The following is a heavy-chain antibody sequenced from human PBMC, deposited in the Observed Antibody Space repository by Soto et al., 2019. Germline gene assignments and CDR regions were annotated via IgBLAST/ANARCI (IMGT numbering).Heavy chain of an antibody. CDR3: ARDPTPLYPYGDGETGFDP. CDR2: INSDGSST. V-gene: IGHV3-74*01. D-gene: IGHD4-17*01. J-gene: IGHJ5*02. CDR1: GFTFSSYW. Sequence: GGSLRLSCAASGFTFSSYWMHWVRQAPGKGLVWVSRINSDGSSTSYADSVKGRFTISRDNAKNTLYLQMNSLRAEDTAVYYCARDPTPLYPYGDGETGFDPWGQGTLVTVSS.